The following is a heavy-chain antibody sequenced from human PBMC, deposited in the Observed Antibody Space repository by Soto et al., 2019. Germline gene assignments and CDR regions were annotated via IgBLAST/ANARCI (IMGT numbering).Heavy chain of an antibody. Sequence: PGGSLRRSCAASEFTLSDFYVTWIRQAPGKGLEWVSHIGSSGTTTYYADSVQGRFTISRDNARNSVYLQMNSLRGEDAAVYYCASGRYHFFDDWGRGTLVTVS. V-gene: IGHV3-11*01. CDR1: EFTLSDFY. D-gene: IGHD2-2*02. CDR3: ASGRYHFFDD. CDR2: IGSSGTTT. J-gene: IGHJ4*02.